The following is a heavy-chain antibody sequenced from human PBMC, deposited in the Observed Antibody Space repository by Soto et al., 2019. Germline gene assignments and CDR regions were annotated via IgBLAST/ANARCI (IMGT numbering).Heavy chain of an antibody. Sequence: GESLKISCKGSGYTFTDYWINWVRQMPGKGLEWMGRIDPSDSYTKYSPSFQGHVTISADKSISTAYLEWSSLEASDTAMYYCARARGITIFGVVGFEMDVWGQGTTVTVSS. CDR1: GYTFTDYW. D-gene: IGHD3-3*01. CDR2: IDPSDSYT. V-gene: IGHV5-10-1*01. CDR3: ARARGITIFGVVGFEMDV. J-gene: IGHJ6*02.